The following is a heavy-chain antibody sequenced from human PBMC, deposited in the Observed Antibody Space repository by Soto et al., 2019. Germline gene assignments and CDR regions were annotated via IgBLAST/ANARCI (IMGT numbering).Heavy chain of an antibody. J-gene: IGHJ5*02. CDR2: ISYDGSNK. V-gene: IGHV3-30-3*01. CDR3: ARDTLSRIAARQGWFDP. Sequence: QVQLVESGGGVVQPGRSLRLSCAASGFTFSSYAMHWVRQAPGKGLEWVAVISYDGSNKYYADSVKGRFTISRDNSKNTLYRQMNSLRAEDTAVYYGARDTLSRIAARQGWFDPWGQGTLVTVSS. CDR1: GFTFSSYA. D-gene: IGHD6-6*01.